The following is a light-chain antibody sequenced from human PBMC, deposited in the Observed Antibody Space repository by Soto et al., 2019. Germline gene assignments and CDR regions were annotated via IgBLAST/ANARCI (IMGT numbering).Light chain of an antibody. J-gene: IGKJ1*01. V-gene: IGKV1-39*01. CDR1: QRISTY. CDR3: QQCYSSPRT. CDR2: AAS. Sequence: DIHMTQSPSTLSAGVGDRVTITCRASQRISTYLNWYQQKPGKAPTLLIYAASSLQSGVPSRFSGGGSGTDFTLTINTLQPEDFATYFCQQCYSSPRTFGQGTKVDIK.